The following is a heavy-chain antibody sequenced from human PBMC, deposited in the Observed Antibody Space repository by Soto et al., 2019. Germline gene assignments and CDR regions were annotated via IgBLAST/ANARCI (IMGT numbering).Heavy chain of an antibody. CDR1: GFTFSMYW. CDR3: TRGPRYTSTGTGAF. CDR2: INDDGIST. V-gene: IGHV3-74*01. Sequence: GGSLRLSCAASGFTFSMYWMHWGRQVPGKVHEWVSRINDDGISTNYADSVKRRITISRDNAKNALDLQMTALRVEDTVVYYCTRGPRYTSTGTGAFWGQGTLVTVSS. J-gene: IGHJ4*02. D-gene: IGHD1-1*01.